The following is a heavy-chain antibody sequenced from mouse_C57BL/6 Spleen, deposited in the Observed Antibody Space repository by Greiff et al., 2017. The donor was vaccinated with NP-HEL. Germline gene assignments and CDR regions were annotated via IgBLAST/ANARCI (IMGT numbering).Heavy chain of an antibody. D-gene: IGHD2-5*01. CDR3: ASYSNYGTY. V-gene: IGHV1-69*01. J-gene: IGHJ3*01. CDR1: GYTFTSYW. CDR2: IDPSDSYT. Sequence: VQLQQPGAELVMPGASVKLSCKASGYTFTSYWMHWVKQRPGQGLEWIGEIDPSDSYTNYNQKFKGKSTLTVDKSSSTAYMQLSSLTSEDSAVYYCASYSNYGTYWGQGTLVTVSA.